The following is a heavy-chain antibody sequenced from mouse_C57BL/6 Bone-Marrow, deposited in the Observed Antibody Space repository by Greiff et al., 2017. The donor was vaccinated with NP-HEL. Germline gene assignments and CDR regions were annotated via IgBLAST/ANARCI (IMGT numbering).Heavy chain of an antibody. Sequence: QVQLKQPGAELVRPGSSVKLSCKASGYTFTSYWMDWVKQRPGQGLEWIGNIYPSDSETHYNQKFKDKATLTVDKSSSTAYMQLSSLTSEDSAVYYCARWITTAPGGYFDYWGQGTTLTVSS. J-gene: IGHJ2*01. CDR1: GYTFTSYW. V-gene: IGHV1-61*01. D-gene: IGHD1-2*01. CDR3: ARWITTAPGGYFDY. CDR2: IYPSDSET.